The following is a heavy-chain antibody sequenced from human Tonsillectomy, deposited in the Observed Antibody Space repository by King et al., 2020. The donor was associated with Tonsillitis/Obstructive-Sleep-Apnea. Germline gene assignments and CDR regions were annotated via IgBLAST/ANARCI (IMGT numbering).Heavy chain of an antibody. V-gene: IGHV6-1*01. J-gene: IGHJ3*02. CDR3: AREDTSGYPGLDAFDI. CDR2: TYYRSKWYS. CDR1: GDSVSTNSAA. D-gene: IGHD6-19*01. Sequence: VQLQESGPGLVKPSQTLSLTRAISGDSVSTNSAAWTWIRQSPSRGLEWLGRTYYRSKWYSDYAVSVKSRITINPDTSKNQFSLQLNSMTPEDTAVYYCAREDTSGYPGLDAFDIWGQGTMVTVSS.